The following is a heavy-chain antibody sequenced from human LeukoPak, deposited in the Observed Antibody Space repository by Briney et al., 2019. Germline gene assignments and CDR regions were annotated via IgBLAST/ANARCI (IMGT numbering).Heavy chain of an antibody. CDR2: IYYSGST. CDR1: GGSISSYY. CDR3: ARGRIVVVPAAITRGSYYYYYMDV. D-gene: IGHD2-2*02. J-gene: IGHJ6*03. Sequence: PSETLSLTCTVSGGSISSYYRSWIRQPPGKGLEWIGYIYYSGSTNYNHSLKSRVTISVDTSKNQFSLKLSSVTAADTAVYYCARGRIVVVPAAITRGSYYYYYMDVWGKGTTVTVSS. V-gene: IGHV4-59*01.